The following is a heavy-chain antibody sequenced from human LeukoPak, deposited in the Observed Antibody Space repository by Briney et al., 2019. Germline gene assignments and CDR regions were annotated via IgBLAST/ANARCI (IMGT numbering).Heavy chain of an antibody. CDR3: TREASGYSYGYEEH. V-gene: IGHV4-4*07. J-gene: IGHJ1*01. CDR1: GGSISNYY. Sequence: SSETLSLTCTVSGGSISNYYWNCIRQPAGKGLEWIGCIYTSASTDYNPSLKSRVTMSVNTSKNHLSLKLSSVTAADTAVYYCTREASGYSYGYEEHWGQGTLVTVSS. D-gene: IGHD5-18*01. CDR2: IYTSAST.